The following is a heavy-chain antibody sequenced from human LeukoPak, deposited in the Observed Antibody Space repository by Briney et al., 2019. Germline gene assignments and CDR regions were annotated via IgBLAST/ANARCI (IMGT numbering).Heavy chain of an antibody. V-gene: IGHV1-8*01. CDR1: GYTFTNYD. J-gene: IGHJ5*02. CDR2: MNPNSGNT. Sequence: ASVKVSCKASGYTFTNYDINWVRQATGQGLEWMGWMNPNSGNTDYAQKFQGRVTMTRNTSISTAYMELSSLVSEDTAVYYCARGTGSWLRLTRWFDPWGQGTLVTVSS. D-gene: IGHD5-12*01. CDR3: ARGTGSWLRLTRWFDP.